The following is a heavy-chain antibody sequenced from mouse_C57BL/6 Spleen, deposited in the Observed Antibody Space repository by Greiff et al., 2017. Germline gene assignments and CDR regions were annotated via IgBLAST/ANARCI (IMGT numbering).Heavy chain of an antibody. CDR3: TGYYGSSYDFDY. CDR1: GFNIKDYY. Sequence: VQLQQSGAELVRPGASVKLSCTASGFNIKDYYMHWVKQRPEQGLEWIGRIDPEDGDTEYAPKFKGKATMTSDTSSNTAYLQLSSLTSEDTAVYYCTGYYGSSYDFDYWGQGTTLTVSS. J-gene: IGHJ2*01. CDR2: IDPEDGDT. V-gene: IGHV14-1*01. D-gene: IGHD1-1*01.